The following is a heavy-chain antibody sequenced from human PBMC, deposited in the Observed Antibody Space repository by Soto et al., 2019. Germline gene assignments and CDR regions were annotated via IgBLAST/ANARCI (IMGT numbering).Heavy chain of an antibody. J-gene: IGHJ3*01. Sequence: SETLSLTCTVSGGSISSNYWSWVRQPPGKGLEWIGEIYHSGTTNYNPSLTSRAALSVDKSTKQFSLKLASVTAADTAVYYCATNSWFSIDAWGQGTMVTVSS. CDR2: IYHSGTT. CDR3: ATNSWFSIDA. D-gene: IGHD6-13*01. CDR1: GGSISSNY. V-gene: IGHV4-59*12.